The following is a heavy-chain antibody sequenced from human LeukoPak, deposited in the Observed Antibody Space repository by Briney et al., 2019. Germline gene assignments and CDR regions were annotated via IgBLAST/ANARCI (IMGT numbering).Heavy chain of an antibody. CDR3: ATWPGGWYGEDS. J-gene: IGHJ4*02. D-gene: IGHD6-19*01. Sequence: GGSLRLSCAASGFTVSSNFMSWVRQAPGKGLEWVSVIYGGGSTYYADSVKGRFTISRDTSKNMLYLQMNSLRAEDTAVYYCATWPGGWYGEDSWGQGTLVTVSS. CDR2: IYGGGST. CDR1: GFTVSSNF. V-gene: IGHV3-53*01.